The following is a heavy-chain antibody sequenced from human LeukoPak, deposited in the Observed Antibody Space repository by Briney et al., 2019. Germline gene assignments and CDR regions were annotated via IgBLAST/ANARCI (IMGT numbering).Heavy chain of an antibody. CDR1: GYTFTSYA. CDR3: ARVVSSGYLSRKHLDY. Sequence: ASVKVSCKASGYTFTSYAMNWVRQAPGQELEWMGWINTNTGNPTYAQGFTGRFVFSLDTSVSTAYLQISSLKAEDTAVYYCARVVSSGYLSRKHLDYWGQGTLVTVSS. D-gene: IGHD3-22*01. V-gene: IGHV7-4-1*02. CDR2: INTNTGNP. J-gene: IGHJ4*02.